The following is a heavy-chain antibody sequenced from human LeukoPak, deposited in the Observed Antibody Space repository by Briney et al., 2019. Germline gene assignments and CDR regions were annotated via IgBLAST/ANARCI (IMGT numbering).Heavy chain of an antibody. V-gene: IGHV1-18*01. CDR1: GYTFTSYG. D-gene: IGHD6-13*01. Sequence: GASVKVSCKASGYTFTSYGISWVRQAPGQGLEWMGWISAYNGNTNYAQKFQGRVTMTRDTSTSTVYMELSSLRSEDTAVYYCARGDGSSWDLDYWGQGTLVTVSS. J-gene: IGHJ4*02. CDR2: ISAYNGNT. CDR3: ARGDGSSWDLDY.